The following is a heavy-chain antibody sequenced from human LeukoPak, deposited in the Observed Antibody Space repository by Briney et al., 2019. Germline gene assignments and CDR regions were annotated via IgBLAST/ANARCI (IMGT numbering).Heavy chain of an antibody. CDR2: INPNSGGT. J-gene: IGHJ6*04. CDR3: ARDLPEAAAMDV. V-gene: IGHV1-2*02. CDR1: GYTLTGYY. D-gene: IGHD6-13*01. Sequence: GASVKVSCKASGYTLTGYYMHWVRQAPGQGLEWMGWINPNSGGTNYAQKFQGRVTMTRDTSISTAYMELSRLRSDDTAVYYCARDLPEAAAMDVWGKGTTVTISS.